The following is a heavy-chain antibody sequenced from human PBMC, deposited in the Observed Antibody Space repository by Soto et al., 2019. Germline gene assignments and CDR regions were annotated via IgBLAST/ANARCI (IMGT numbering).Heavy chain of an antibody. J-gene: IGHJ6*02. V-gene: IGHV3-53*01. Sequence: PGGSLRLSCAASGFTVSSNYMNWVRQAPGKGLEWVSVIYDDGDTYYADSVKGRFTISRDNSKNTLYLQMNSLRAEDTAVYYCASGRGRYFYYGMDVWGQGTTVTVSS. CDR3: ASGRGRYFYYGMDV. CDR2: IYDDGDT. D-gene: IGHD1-26*01. CDR1: GFTVSSNY.